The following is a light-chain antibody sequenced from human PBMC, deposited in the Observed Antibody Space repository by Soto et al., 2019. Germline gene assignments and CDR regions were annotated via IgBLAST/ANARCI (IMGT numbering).Light chain of an antibody. Sequence: DIQMTQSPSTLSASVGDRVTITCRASHYISTSLSCYQQKPGKAPNVLILAASSLQSGVPSRVSGSGSGTEFPLTISALQPDAVATYYCHQYTSDTPWTFGQGNKGEVQ. CDR3: HQYTSDTPWT. J-gene: IGKJ1*01. CDR1: HYISTS. V-gene: IGKV1-5*01. CDR2: AAS.